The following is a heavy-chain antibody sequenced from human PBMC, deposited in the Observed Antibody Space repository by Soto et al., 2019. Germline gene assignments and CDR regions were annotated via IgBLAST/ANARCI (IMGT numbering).Heavy chain of an antibody. CDR2: ISSSSTTI. CDR1: GFTFNNYE. D-gene: IGHD5-18*01. CDR3: VCSGYRFYYDGMDV. V-gene: IGHV3-48*03. J-gene: IGHJ6*04. Sequence: PGGSLRLSCEASGFTFNNYEMSWVRQAPGRGLEWLSYISSSSTTIYYADSVKGRFTISRDNAKNSLYLKMNSLRAGDKAVYFCVCSGYRFYYDGMDVLGNGTTVTVS.